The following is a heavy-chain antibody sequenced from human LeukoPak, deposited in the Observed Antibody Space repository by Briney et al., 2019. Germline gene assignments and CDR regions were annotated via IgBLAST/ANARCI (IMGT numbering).Heavy chain of an antibody. CDR1: GGSISTSNYY. J-gene: IGHJ3*02. Sequence: SETLSLTCTVSGGSISTSNYYWGWIRQRPGKGLEWIGNIFYSGSTYYSPSLKSRVTISLDTSRNQFSLKLNSVTAADTAVYYCAKSNGYGLADIWGQGTMVTVSS. CDR2: IFYSGST. V-gene: IGHV4-39*07. D-gene: IGHD6-13*01. CDR3: AKSNGYGLADI.